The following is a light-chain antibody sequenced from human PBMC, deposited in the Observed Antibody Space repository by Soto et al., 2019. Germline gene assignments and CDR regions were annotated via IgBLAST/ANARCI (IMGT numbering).Light chain of an antibody. CDR1: QGISNY. J-gene: IGKJ1*01. Sequence: DIQMTQTPSAMSASVGDRVNITCRASQGISNYLAWFQLKPGKVPKRLMYAASTLQSGVPARFSGSGSGTDFTLTISSLEPEDFAVYYCQQRSNWPPITFGQGTKVDIK. V-gene: IGKV1-17*03. CDR3: QQRSNWPPIT. CDR2: AAS.